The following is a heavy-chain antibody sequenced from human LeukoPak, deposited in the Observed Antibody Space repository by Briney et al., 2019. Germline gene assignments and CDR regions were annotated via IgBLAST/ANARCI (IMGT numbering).Heavy chain of an antibody. CDR3: AKRGDIVLMVYAMYFDY. CDR2: ISGSGGST. CDR1: GFTFSSYA. V-gene: IGHV3-23*01. J-gene: IGHJ4*02. D-gene: IGHD2-8*01. Sequence: GGSLRLSCAASGFTFSSYAMSWVRQAPGKGLEWVSAISGSGGSTYYADPVKGRFTISRDNSKNTLYLQMNSPRAEDTAVYYCAKRGDIVLMVYAMYFDYWGQGTLVTVSS.